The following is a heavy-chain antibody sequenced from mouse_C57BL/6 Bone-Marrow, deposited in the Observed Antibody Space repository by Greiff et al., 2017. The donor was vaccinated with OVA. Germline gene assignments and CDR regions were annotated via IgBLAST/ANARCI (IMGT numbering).Heavy chain of an antibody. J-gene: IGHJ3*01. Sequence: EVKLVESGGGLVKPGGSLKLSCAASGFTFSSYTMSWVRQTPEKRLEWVATISGGGGNTYYPDSVKGRFTISRDNAKNTLYLQMSSLRSEDTALYYCARQGGYYFAWFAYWGQGTLVTVSA. CDR3: ARQGGYYFAWFAY. V-gene: IGHV5-9*01. D-gene: IGHD2-3*01. CDR1: GFTFSSYT. CDR2: ISGGGGNT.